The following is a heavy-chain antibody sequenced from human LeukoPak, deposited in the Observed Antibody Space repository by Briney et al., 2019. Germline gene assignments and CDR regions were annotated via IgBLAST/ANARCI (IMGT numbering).Heavy chain of an antibody. CDR2: INPNSGGT. J-gene: IGHJ6*03. V-gene: IGHV1-2*02. D-gene: IGHD3-22*01. CDR1: GYTFTGYY. CDR3: AGGYDSSGYYLRPYYYYMDV. Sequence: ASVKVSCKASGYTFTGYYMHWVRQAPGQGLEWMGWINPNSGGTNYAQKFQGRVTMTRDTSISTAYMELSRLRSDDTAVYYCAGGYDSSGYYLRPYYYYMDVWGKGTTVTVSS.